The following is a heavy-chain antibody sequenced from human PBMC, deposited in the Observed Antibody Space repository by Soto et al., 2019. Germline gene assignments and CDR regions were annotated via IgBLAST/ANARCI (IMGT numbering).Heavy chain of an antibody. J-gene: IGHJ6*02. CDR2: IDPSDSYT. Sequence: GASQNFSSTASEYSFTCYLISLGRQMPGKGLEWMGRIDPSDSYTNYSTSFQGHVTISADKSISTAYLQWSSLKASDTAMYYCASSSSSWFGSWYYYGMDVWGQGTTVTVSS. D-gene: IGHD6-13*01. CDR1: EYSFTCYL. V-gene: IGHV5-10-1*01. CDR3: ASSSSSWFGSWYYYGMDV.